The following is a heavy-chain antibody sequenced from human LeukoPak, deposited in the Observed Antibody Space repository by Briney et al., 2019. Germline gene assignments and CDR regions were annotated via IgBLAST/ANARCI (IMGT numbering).Heavy chain of an antibody. CDR3: ARDYYYDSSGYWDYYFDY. V-gene: IGHV3-33*01. CDR1: GFTFSRFG. Sequence: AESLRLSCATSGFTFSRFGMHWVRQAPGKGLEWVAVIWYDGSNKYYADSVKGRFTISRDNSKNTLYLEMNSLRAEDTAVYYCARDYYYDSSGYWDYYFDYWGQGTLVSVSS. CDR2: IWYDGSNK. D-gene: IGHD3-22*01. J-gene: IGHJ4*02.